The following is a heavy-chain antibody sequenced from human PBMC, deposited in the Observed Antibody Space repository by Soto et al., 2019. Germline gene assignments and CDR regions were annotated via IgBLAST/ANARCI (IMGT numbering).Heavy chain of an antibody. CDR2: ISGSGGST. D-gene: IGHD3-3*01. V-gene: IGHV3-23*01. CDR3: AKGVYYDFWSGYYNHYGMDV. CDR1: GFTFSSYA. Sequence: EVQLLESGGGLVQPGGSLRLSCAASGFTFSSYAMSWVRQAPGQGLEWVSAISGSGGSTYYADSVKGRFTISRDNSKNTLYLQMNSLRAEDTAVYYCAKGVYYDFWSGYYNHYGMDVWGQGTMVTVSS. J-gene: IGHJ6*02.